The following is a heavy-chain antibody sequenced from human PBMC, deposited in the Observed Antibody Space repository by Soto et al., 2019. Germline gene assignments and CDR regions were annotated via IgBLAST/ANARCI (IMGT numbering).Heavy chain of an antibody. Sequence: GESLKISRKASGYRFSTYWIGWVRQRPGKGPEWMAIIYPGDSDTRENPSFQGQVTISGDKSSNTVHLQWRSLKASDTAIYYCARLGGIVDTGTWIQWGQGTPVTVSS. CDR3: ARLGGIVDTGTWIQ. D-gene: IGHD1-26*01. CDR1: GYRFSTYW. J-gene: IGHJ4*02. CDR2: IYPGDSDT. V-gene: IGHV5-51*01.